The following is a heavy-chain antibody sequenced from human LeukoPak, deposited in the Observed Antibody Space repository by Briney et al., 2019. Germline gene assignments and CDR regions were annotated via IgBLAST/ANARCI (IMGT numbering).Heavy chain of an antibody. J-gene: IGHJ4*02. D-gene: IGHD3-3*01. Sequence: GGSLRLSCAASGFTFSNDWMSWVRQAPGKGLEWVGRIKSKTDGGTTDYAAPVKGRFTISRDDSKNTLYLQMNSLKTEDTAVYYCTTDLDFWSGYYTHLFDYWGQGTLVTVSS. CDR2: IKSKTDGGTT. V-gene: IGHV3-15*01. CDR1: GFTFSNDW. CDR3: TTDLDFWSGYYTHLFDY.